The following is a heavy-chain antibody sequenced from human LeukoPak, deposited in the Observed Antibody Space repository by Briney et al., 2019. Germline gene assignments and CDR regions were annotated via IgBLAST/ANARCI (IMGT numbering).Heavy chain of an antibody. CDR2: ICYSGST. CDR1: GGSISSGDYY. CDR3: ARGMASGFWSGYSFDY. D-gene: IGHD3-3*01. Sequence: SETLSLNCTVSGGSISSGDYYWSWLRQPPGKGLEWIGYICYSGSTYYNPSLKSRVTISVDTSKNQFSLNLSSVTAADTAVYYCARGMASGFWSGYSFDYWGQGTLVSVSS. V-gene: IGHV4-30-4*08. J-gene: IGHJ4*02.